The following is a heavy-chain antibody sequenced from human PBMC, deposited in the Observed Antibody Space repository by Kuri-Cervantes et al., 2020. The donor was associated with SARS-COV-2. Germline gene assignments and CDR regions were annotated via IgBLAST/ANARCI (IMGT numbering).Heavy chain of an antibody. D-gene: IGHD7-27*01. Sequence: GESLKISCAASGFTFSSYGMHWVRQAPGKGLEWVANIKQDGSEKYYVDSVKGRFTISRDNAKNSLYLQMNSLRAEDTAVYYCARDRELGTRGTNWFDPWGQGTLVTDSS. V-gene: IGHV3-7*01. CDR2: IKQDGSEK. CDR1: GFTFSSYG. J-gene: IGHJ5*02. CDR3: ARDRELGTRGTNWFDP.